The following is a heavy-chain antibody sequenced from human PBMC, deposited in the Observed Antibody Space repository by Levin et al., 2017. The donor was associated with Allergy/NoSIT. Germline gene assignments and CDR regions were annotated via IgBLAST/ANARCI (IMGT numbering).Heavy chain of an antibody. CDR2: IYSGGST. V-gene: IGHV3-66*01. D-gene: IGHD1-26*01. J-gene: IGHJ4*02. Sequence: LPGGSLRLSCAASGFTVSSNYMSWVRQAPGKGLEWVSVIYSGGSTYYADSVKGRFTISRDNSKNTLYLQMNSLRAEDTAVYYCARRAGSYSPFDYWGQGTLVTVSS. CDR1: GFTVSSNY. CDR3: ARRAGSYSPFDY.